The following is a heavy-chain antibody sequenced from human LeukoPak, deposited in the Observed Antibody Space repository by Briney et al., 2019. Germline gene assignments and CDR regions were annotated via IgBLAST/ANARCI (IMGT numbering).Heavy chain of an antibody. J-gene: IGHJ4*02. V-gene: IGHV3-23*01. D-gene: IGHD6-13*01. CDR3: AKDRGLAAAGTKGLLWDY. CDR1: GFTFSSYA. Sequence: PGGSLRLSCAASGFTFSSYAMSWVRQAPGKGLEWVSAISGSGGSTYYADSVKGRFTISRDNSKNTLYLQMNSLRAEDTAVYYCAKDRGLAAAGTKGLLWDYWGQGTLVTVSS. CDR2: ISGSGGST.